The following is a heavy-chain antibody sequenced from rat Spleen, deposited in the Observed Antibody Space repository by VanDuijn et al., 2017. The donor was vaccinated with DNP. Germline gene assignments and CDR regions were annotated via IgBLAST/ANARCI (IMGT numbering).Heavy chain of an antibody. CDR3: TTGLGAGDFDY. CDR1: GFTFSNYD. CDR2: IGTSAGST. Sequence: EVQLVESGGGLVQPGRSLKLSCAASGFTFSNYDMTWVRQAPKKGLEWVTTIGTSAGSTYYRDSVKGRFTISRDYAISTLYLQMDSLRSEDTATYYCTTGLGAGDFDYWGQGVMVTVSS. V-gene: IGHV5-27*01. J-gene: IGHJ2*01. D-gene: IGHD5-1*01.